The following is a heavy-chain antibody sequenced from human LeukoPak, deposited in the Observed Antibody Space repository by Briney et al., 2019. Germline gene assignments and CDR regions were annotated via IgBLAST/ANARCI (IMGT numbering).Heavy chain of an antibody. D-gene: IGHD3-22*01. Sequence: LRLSCTASGFTFRDHAVSWVRQAPGKALEWVGFIKSEAYGGPPEYAASVKGRFTISTDDSKSIAYLLMYSLKTEDTAVYYCARDPGGYYYDSSGYPYYFDYWGQGTLVTV. V-gene: IGHV3-49*04. CDR3: ARDPGGYYYDSSGYPYYFDY. J-gene: IGHJ4*02. CDR1: GFTFRDHA. CDR2: IKSEAYGGPP.